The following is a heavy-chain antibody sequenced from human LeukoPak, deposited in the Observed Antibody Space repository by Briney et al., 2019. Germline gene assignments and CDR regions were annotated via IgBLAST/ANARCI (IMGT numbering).Heavy chain of an antibody. CDR3: ARVYYDSSGYGYYFDY. J-gene: IGHJ4*02. D-gene: IGHD3-22*01. CDR1: GGTSSSYA. Sequence: SVKVSCKASGGTSSSYAISWVRQAPGQGLEWMGRIIPILGIANYAQKFQGRVTITADKSTSTAYMELSSLRSEDTAVYYCARVYYDSSGYGYYFDYWGQGTLVTVSS. CDR2: IIPILGIA. V-gene: IGHV1-69*04.